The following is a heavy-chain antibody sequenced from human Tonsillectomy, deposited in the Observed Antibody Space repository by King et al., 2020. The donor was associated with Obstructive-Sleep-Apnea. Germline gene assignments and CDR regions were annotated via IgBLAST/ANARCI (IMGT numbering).Heavy chain of an antibody. Sequence: QLQESGPGLVKPSETLSLTCTVSGGSISSSSYYWGWIRQPPGKGLEWIGSIYYSGSTYYNPSLKSRVTISVDTSKNQFSLKLSSVTAADTAVYYCARGKRIGSYYFDYWGQGTLVTVSS. CDR1: GGSISSSSYY. D-gene: IGHD6-6*01. CDR2: IYYSGST. CDR3: ARGKRIGSYYFDY. V-gene: IGHV4-39*07. J-gene: IGHJ4*02.